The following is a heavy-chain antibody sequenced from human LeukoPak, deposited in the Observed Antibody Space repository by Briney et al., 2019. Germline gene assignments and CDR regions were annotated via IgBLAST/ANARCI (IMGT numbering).Heavy chain of an antibody. CDR1: GFTLSSYS. Sequence: GGSLRLSCAASGFTLSSYSMNWVRQAPGKGLEWVSSISSSSSYIYYADSVKGRFTISRDNAKNSLYLQMNSLRAEDTAVYYCASVYGWELRYMDVWGKGTTVTVSS. D-gene: IGHD1-26*01. J-gene: IGHJ6*03. CDR2: ISSSSSYI. V-gene: IGHV3-21*01. CDR3: ASVYGWELRYMDV.